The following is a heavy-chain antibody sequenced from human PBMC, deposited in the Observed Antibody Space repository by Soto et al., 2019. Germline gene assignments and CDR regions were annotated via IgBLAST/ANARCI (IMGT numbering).Heavy chain of an antibody. J-gene: IGHJ5*02. Sequence: PSETLSLTCAVYGGSFSGYYCSWIRQPPGRGLEWIGEINHSGSTNYNPSLKSRVTISVDTSKNQFSLKLSSVTAADTAVYYCARGQRAIVVVTATFALYNWFDPWGQGTLVTVSS. CDR3: ARGQRAIVVVTATFALYNWFDP. D-gene: IGHD2-21*02. CDR2: INHSGST. CDR1: GGSFSGYY. V-gene: IGHV4-34*01.